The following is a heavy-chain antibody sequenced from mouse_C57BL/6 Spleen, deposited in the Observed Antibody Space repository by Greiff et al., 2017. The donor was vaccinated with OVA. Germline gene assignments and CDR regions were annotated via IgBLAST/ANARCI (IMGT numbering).Heavy chain of an antibody. CDR3: ASSGSGYYFDC. J-gene: IGHJ2*01. CDR1: GYTFTSYW. Sequence: QVQLQQPGAELVMPGASVKLSCKASGYTFTSYWMHWVKQRPGQGLEWIGEIDPSDSYTNYNQKFKGKSTLTVDKSSSTAYMQLSSLTSEDSAVYYCASSGSGYYFDCWGQGTTLTVSS. V-gene: IGHV1-69*01. D-gene: IGHD1-1*01. CDR2: IDPSDSYT.